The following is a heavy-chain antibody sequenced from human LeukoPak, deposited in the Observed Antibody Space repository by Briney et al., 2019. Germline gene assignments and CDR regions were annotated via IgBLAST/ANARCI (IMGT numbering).Heavy chain of an antibody. CDR2: IYSGGST. CDR3: ARGWVSSAWYDKDY. CDR1: GFTVSSNY. D-gene: IGHD6-19*01. J-gene: IGHJ4*02. Sequence: GGSLRLSCAASGFTVSSNYMSWVRQAPGKGLEGVSIIYSGGSTYYADSVKGRFTTSRDNSKNSLYLQMYTLRAEDTAVYYCARGWVSSAWYDKDYWGQGTLVTVSS. V-gene: IGHV3-53*01.